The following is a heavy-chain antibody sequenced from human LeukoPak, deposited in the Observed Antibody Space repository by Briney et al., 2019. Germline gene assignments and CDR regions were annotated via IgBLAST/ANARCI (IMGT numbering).Heavy chain of an antibody. V-gene: IGHV1-46*01. Sequence: ASVKVSCKASGYTFTSYYMHWVRQAPGEGLEWMGIIKPSGGSTSYAQKFQGRVTMTRDTSTSTVYMELSSLRSEDTAVYYCARVASVGATRDAFDIWGQGTMVTVSS. D-gene: IGHD1-26*01. CDR1: GYTFTSYY. J-gene: IGHJ3*02. CDR3: ARVASVGATRDAFDI. CDR2: IKPSGGST.